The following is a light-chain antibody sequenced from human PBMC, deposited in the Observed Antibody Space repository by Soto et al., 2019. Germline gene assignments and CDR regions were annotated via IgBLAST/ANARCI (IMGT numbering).Light chain of an antibody. CDR2: KAS. CDR3: QQSHSTPRT. Sequence: DIRMTQSPSTLSASVGDSVTITCRASQSISSWLAWYQQKPGKAHKLLIYKASSLESGVPSRFSGSGSGTDFTLIISSLHPEDFATYDCQQSHSTPRTVGQVTKV. J-gene: IGKJ1*01. CDR1: QSISSW. V-gene: IGKV1-5*03.